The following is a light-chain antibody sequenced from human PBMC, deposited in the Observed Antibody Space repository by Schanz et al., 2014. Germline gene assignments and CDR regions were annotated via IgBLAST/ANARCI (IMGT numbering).Light chain of an antibody. J-gene: IGLJ2*01. CDR1: SSNIGSKT. Sequence: QSVLIQPPSASGTPGQRVTVSCSGSSSNIGSKTVNWYQQLPGTAPKLLIYRNNQRPSGVPDRFSGSKSGTSASLAISGLQSEDEADYYCSSYAGSNNLVFGGGTKLTVL. CDR2: RNN. CDR3: SSYAGSNNLV. V-gene: IGLV1-44*01.